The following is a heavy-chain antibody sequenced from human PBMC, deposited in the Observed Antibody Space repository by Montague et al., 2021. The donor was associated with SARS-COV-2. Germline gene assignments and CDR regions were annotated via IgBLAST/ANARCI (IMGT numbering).Heavy chain of an antibody. D-gene: IGHD3-16*02. Sequence: SEILSLTCAVYGGSLSGYYWSWIRQPPGKGLEWIGEINHSGSTNYNPSLKSRVTISVDTSKNQFSLKLSSVTAADTAVYYCARGYDYVWGIYRYLHWFDPWGQGTLVTVSS. J-gene: IGHJ5*02. CDR3: ARGYDYVWGIYRYLHWFDP. CDR1: GGSLSGYY. CDR2: INHSGST. V-gene: IGHV4-34*01.